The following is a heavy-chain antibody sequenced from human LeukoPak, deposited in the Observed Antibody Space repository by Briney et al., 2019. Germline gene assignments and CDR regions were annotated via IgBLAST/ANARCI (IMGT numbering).Heavy chain of an antibody. CDR2: INSDGSGT. CDR3: ARGEKSWINGFDL. CDR1: GFTFSSHW. Sequence: GGSLRLSCAASGFTFSSHWMHWVRQAPGKGLVWVSRINSDGSGTIYADSVKGRFTISRDNAKNTLDLKMNSLRAEATAVYYCARGEKSWINGFDLWGQGTLVTVSS. V-gene: IGHV3-74*01. D-gene: IGHD2-8*01. J-gene: IGHJ4*02.